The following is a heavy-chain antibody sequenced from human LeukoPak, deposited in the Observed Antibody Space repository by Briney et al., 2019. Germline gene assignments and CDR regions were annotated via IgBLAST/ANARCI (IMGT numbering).Heavy chain of an antibody. CDR2: INPSGGST. CDR1: GYTFTSYY. D-gene: IGHD3-10*01. CDR3: ARDLYYYGSGSYYNKDY. V-gene: IGHV1-46*01. Sequence: ASVKVSCKASGYTFTSYYMHWVRQAPGQGLERMGIINPSGGSTSYAQKFQGRVTMTRDTSTSTVYMELSSLRSEDTAVYYCARDLYYYGSGSYYNKDYWGQGTLVTVSS. J-gene: IGHJ4*02.